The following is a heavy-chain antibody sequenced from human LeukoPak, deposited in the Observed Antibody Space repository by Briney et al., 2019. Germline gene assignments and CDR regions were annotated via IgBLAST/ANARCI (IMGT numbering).Heavy chain of an antibody. D-gene: IGHD1-26*01. Sequence: LSGGSLRLSCATSGFTFSNYEMSWVRQTPGKGLEWVSYISSSGSSTYYADSVKGRFTISRDNAKISLCLQMDSLRAGDTAVYYCAREDGSQLDYWGRGTLVTVSS. CDR2: ISSSGSST. J-gene: IGHJ4*02. CDR3: AREDGSQLDY. CDR1: GFTFSNYE. V-gene: IGHV3-48*03.